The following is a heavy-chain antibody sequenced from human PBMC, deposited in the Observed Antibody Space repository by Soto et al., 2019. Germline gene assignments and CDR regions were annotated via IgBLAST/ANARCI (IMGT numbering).Heavy chain of an antibody. J-gene: IGHJ4*02. CDR2: IYYSGST. CDR3: ARVFGGGYCSGGSCYAFDY. D-gene: IGHD2-15*01. CDR1: GGSISSGGYY. V-gene: IGHV4-31*03. Sequence: SETLSLTCTVSGGSISSGGYYWSWIRQHPGKGLEWIGYIYYSGSTYYNPSLKSRVTISVDTSKNQFSLKLSSVTAADTAVYYCARVFGGGYCSGGSCYAFDYWGQGTLVTVSS.